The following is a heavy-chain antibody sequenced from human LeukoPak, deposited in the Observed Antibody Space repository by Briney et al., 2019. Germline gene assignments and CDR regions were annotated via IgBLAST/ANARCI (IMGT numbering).Heavy chain of an antibody. D-gene: IGHD3-3*01. CDR3: AREGGYDFWSGYGMYMDV. CDR1: GFTFSSYA. J-gene: IGHJ6*03. CDR2: ISSNGGST. Sequence: GRSLRLSCAASGFTFSSYAMHWVRQAPGKGLEYVSAISSNGGSTYYANSVKGRFTISRDNSKNTLYLQMGSLRAEDMAVYYCAREGGYDFWSGYGMYMDVWGKGTTVTVSS. V-gene: IGHV3-64*01.